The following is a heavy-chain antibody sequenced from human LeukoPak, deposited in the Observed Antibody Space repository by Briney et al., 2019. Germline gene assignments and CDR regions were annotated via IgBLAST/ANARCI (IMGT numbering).Heavy chain of an antibody. CDR3: ARGLPWGQNSLYGMDV. V-gene: IGHV1-18*01. Sequence: ASVKVSCKTSGYTFTRYGVSWVRQAPGHGLDWMGWISAYNDNTNYAQKVQARVTMTRDTSTSTAYMELRSLRSDDTAVYYCARGLPWGQNSLYGMDVWGQGTTVTVSS. J-gene: IGHJ6*02. CDR2: ISAYNDNT. D-gene: IGHD7-27*01. CDR1: GYTFTRYG.